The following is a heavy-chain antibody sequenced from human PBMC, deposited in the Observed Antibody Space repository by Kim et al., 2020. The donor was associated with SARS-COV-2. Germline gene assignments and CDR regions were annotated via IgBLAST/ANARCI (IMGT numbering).Heavy chain of an antibody. CDR1: GFTFSSYS. V-gene: IGHV3-48*02. CDR2: ISSSSSTI. D-gene: IGHD3-3*01. J-gene: IGHJ3*02. CDR3: ARDYAYYDFWSGYYPDAFDI. Sequence: GGSLRLSCAASGFTFSSYSMNWVRQAPGKGLEWVSYISSSSSTIYYADSVKGRFTISRDNAKNSLYLQMNSLRDEDTAVYYCARDYAYYDFWSGYYPDAFDIWGQGTMVTVSS.